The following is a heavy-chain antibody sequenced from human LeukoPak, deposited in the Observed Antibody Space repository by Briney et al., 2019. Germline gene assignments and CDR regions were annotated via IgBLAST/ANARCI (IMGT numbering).Heavy chain of an antibody. D-gene: IGHD3-3*01. Sequence: SETLSLTCTVSGGSISSSSYYWGWIRQPPGTGLEWIGSIYYSGSTYYNPSLKSRVTISVDTSKNQFSLKLSSVSAADTAVYYCARQDFWSGYKEYYYYYGMDVWGQGTTVTVSS. CDR1: GGSISSSSYY. CDR2: IYYSGST. J-gene: IGHJ6*02. V-gene: IGHV4-39*01. CDR3: ARQDFWSGYKEYYYYYGMDV.